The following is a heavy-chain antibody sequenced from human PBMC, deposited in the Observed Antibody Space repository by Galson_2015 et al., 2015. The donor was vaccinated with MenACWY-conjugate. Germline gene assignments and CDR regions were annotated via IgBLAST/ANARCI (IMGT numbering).Heavy chain of an antibody. J-gene: IGHJ4*02. CDR2: IKSKSDGETT. D-gene: IGHD6-13*01. CDR1: GFAFNSYG. Sequence: SLRLSCAASGFAFNSYGMTWVRQAPGKGLEWVGRIKSKSDGETTDYAAPVKGRFTISRDDSKRMVFLQMNSLKAEDTGVYFCIPSGTDFDSWGQGTLVTVSS. V-gene: IGHV3-15*01. CDR3: IPSGTDFDS.